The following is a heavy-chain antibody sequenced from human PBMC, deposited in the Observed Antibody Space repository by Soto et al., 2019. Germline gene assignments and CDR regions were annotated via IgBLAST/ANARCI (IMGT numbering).Heavy chain of an antibody. CDR1: GFTFSSYG. CDR2: IWYDGSNK. CDR3: ARGAAMVTGLMSYYYYMDV. Sequence: VQLVESGGGVVQPGRSLRLSCAASGFTFSSYGMHWVRQAPGKGLEWVAVIWYDGSNKYYADSVKGRFTISRDNSKNTLYLQMNSLRAEDTAVYYCARGAAMVTGLMSYYYYMDVWGKGTTVTVSS. V-gene: IGHV3-33*01. J-gene: IGHJ6*03. D-gene: IGHD5-18*01.